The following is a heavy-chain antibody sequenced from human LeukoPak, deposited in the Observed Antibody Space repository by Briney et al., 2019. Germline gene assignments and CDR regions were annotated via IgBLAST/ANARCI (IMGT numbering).Heavy chain of an antibody. D-gene: IGHD4-17*01. Sequence: GGSLRLSCAASGFTFSSYEMNWVRQAPGKGLEWVSYISSSGSTIYYADSVKGRFTISRDNAKNSLYLQMNSLRAEDTAVYYCARGVYGDPFDYWGQGTLVTVSS. CDR1: GFTFSSYE. J-gene: IGHJ4*02. V-gene: IGHV3-48*03. CDR2: ISSSGSTI. CDR3: ARGVYGDPFDY.